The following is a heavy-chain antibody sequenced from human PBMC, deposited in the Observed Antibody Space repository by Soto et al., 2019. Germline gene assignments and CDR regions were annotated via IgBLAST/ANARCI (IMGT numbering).Heavy chain of an antibody. Sequence: EVQLVESGGGLVKPGGSLRLSCAASGFTFSSYSMNWVRQAPGKGLEWVSSISSSSSYIYYADSVKGRFTISRDNAKNSLYLQMNSLRAEDTAVYYCAQGPASYSNYEIFYYYYYYMDVWGKGTTVTVSS. CDR2: ISSSSSYI. V-gene: IGHV3-21*01. CDR3: AQGPASYSNYEIFYYYYYYMDV. J-gene: IGHJ6*03. CDR1: GFTFSSYS. D-gene: IGHD4-4*01.